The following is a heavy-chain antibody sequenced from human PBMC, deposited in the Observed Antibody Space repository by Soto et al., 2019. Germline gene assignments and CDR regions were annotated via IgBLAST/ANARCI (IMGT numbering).Heavy chain of an antibody. CDR1: GGSITSSSYY. J-gene: IGHJ4*02. CDR2: IYYTGST. Sequence: QLQLQESGPGLVKPSETLSLTCTVSGGSITSSSYYWGWIRQPPGKGLEWIGSIYYTGSTYYNPSLKSRVTISVDTSKNQCSLKLRSVTAADTAVYYCMLGSGWKDFDYWGQGTLVTVSS. D-gene: IGHD3-22*01. V-gene: IGHV4-39*01. CDR3: MLGSGWKDFDY.